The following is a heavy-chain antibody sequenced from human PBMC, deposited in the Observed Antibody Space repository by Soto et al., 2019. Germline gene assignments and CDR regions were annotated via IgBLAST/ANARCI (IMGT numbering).Heavy chain of an antibody. J-gene: IGHJ4*02. D-gene: IGHD1-1*01. CDR2: ISYDGSNK. Sequence: QVQLVESGGGVVQPGRSLRLSCAASGFTFSSYGMHWVRQAPGKGLEWVAVISYDGSNKYYADSVKGRFTISRDNSKNALYLQMNRLRAEDTAVYYCAKDGGWDGTPIYYFDYWGQGTLVTVSS. V-gene: IGHV3-30*18. CDR3: AKDGGWDGTPIYYFDY. CDR1: GFTFSSYG.